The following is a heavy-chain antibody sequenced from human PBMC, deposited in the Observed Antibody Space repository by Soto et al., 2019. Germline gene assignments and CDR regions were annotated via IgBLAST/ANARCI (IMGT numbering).Heavy chain of an antibody. CDR2: ISVYNGDT. J-gene: IGHJ4*02. V-gene: IGHV1-18*01. CDR1: GYNFTAYG. D-gene: IGHD3-22*01. CDR3: ARGPRYYYDSSVDY. Sequence: QVQLVQSGPEVKKPGASVKVSCKASGYNFTAYGITWMRQAPGQGFEWMGWISVYNGDTDSAQRLQGRVTMTTDTSTGTAYMELTSLISHDTAVYYCARGPRYYYDSSVDYWGQGTLVTVSS.